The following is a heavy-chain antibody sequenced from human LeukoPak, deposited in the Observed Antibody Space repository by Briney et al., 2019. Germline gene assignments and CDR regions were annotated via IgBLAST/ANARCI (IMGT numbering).Heavy chain of an antibody. J-gene: IGHJ6*03. D-gene: IGHD3-10*01. Sequence: PSETLSLTCAVSAGSINSHNWWSWVRQPPGKGLEWIGEINHSGSTNYNPSLKSRVTISVDTSKNQFSLKLSSVTAADTAVYYCARRAPYYGSGSYPLYYYYMDVWGKGTTVTISS. CDR3: ARRAPYYGSGSYPLYYYYMDV. CDR1: AGSINSHNW. CDR2: INHSGST. V-gene: IGHV4-4*02.